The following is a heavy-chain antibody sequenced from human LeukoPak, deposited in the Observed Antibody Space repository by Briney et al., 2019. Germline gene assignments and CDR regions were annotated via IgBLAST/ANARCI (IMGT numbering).Heavy chain of an antibody. CDR1: GFTFSSYG. CDR2: IRYDGSNK. Sequence: GGSLRLSCAASGFTFSSYGMHWVRQAPGKGLEWVAFIRYDGSNKYYADSVKGRFTISRDNSKNTLYLQMNSLRAEDTAVYYCAKDYCTNGVCYPFDYWGQGTLVTVSS. V-gene: IGHV3-30*02. J-gene: IGHJ4*02. D-gene: IGHD2-8*01. CDR3: AKDYCTNGVCYPFDY.